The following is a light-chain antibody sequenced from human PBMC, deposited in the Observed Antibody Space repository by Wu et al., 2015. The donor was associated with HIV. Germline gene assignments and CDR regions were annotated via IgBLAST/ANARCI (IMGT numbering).Light chain of an antibody. CDR1: QNINTN. CDR2: GAS. CDR3: QQRSVWPWT. Sequence: EIVMTQSPATLSVSPGERATLSCRASQNINTNLAWYQQKPGQAPRLLFYGASTRATGIPARFSGSGSGTDFTLTISSLEPEDFAIYYCQQRSVWPWTFGQGTKVDIK. J-gene: IGKJ1*01. V-gene: IGKV3-15*01.